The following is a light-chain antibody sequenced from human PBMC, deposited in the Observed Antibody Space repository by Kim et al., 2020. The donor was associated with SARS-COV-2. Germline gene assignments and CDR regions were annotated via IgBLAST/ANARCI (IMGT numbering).Light chain of an antibody. J-gene: IGKJ2*01. CDR1: QSVGGN. CDR3: QQYNIWPPYT. V-gene: IGKV3-15*01. CDR2: RAS. Sequence: SPGEGAALSCRASQSVGGNLAWYQQKPGQAPRLLIYRASTRATGIPARFSGSGSGTEFTLTISSLQSEDFAVYYCQQYNIWPPYTFGQGTKVDIK.